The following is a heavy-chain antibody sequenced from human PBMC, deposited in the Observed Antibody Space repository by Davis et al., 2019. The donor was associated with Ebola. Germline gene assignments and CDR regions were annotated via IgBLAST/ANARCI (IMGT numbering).Heavy chain of an antibody. CDR3: ARTGYSYGSLDY. Sequence: AASVKVSCKTSGGTFTNYAVNWVRQAPGQGLEWMGRIIPVVDTKDYAQKFQGRVTITADKSTSTAYMELSSLRSEDTAVYYCARTGYSYGSLDYWGQGTLVTVSS. V-gene: IGHV1-69*04. D-gene: IGHD5-18*01. CDR2: IIPVVDTK. J-gene: IGHJ4*02. CDR1: GGTFTNYA.